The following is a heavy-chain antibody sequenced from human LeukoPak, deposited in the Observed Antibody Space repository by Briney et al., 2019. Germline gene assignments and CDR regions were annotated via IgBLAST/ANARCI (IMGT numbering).Heavy chain of an antibody. V-gene: IGHV4-34*01. J-gene: IGHJ6*03. CDR1: GGSFSGYY. CDR2: INHSGST. Sequence: SETLSLTCAVYGGSFSGYYWSWIRQPPGKGLEWIGEINHSGSTNYNPSLKSRVTISVDTSKNQFSLKLSSVTAADTAVYYCARGLGDTATAYYYYYMDVWGKGTTVTVSS. CDR3: ARGLGDTATAYYYYYMDV. D-gene: IGHD5-18*01.